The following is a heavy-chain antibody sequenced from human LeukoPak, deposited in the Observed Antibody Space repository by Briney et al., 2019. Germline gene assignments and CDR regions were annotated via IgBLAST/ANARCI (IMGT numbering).Heavy chain of an antibody. CDR3: ARWVAAAHYGPYYYMDV. CDR1: GGTFSSYA. J-gene: IGHJ6*03. CDR2: IIPIFGTA. D-gene: IGHD6-13*01. V-gene: IGHV1-69*05. Sequence: SVKVSCRASGGTFSSYAISWVRQAPGQGLEWMGGIIPIFGTANYAQKFQGRVTITTDESTSTAYMELSSLRSEDTAVYYCARWVAAAHYGPYYYMDVWGKGTTVTVSS.